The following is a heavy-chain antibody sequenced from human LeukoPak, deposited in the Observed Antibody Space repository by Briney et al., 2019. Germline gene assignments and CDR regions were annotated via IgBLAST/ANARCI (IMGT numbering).Heavy chain of an antibody. CDR1: GGSFSGYY. CDR2: INHSGST. CDR3: ARGPGYYFDS. J-gene: IGHJ4*02. Sequence: PSETLSLTCAVYGGSFSGYYWSWIRQPPGKGLDWIGEINHSGSTNYNPSLKSRVTISVDTSKNQFSLKLSSVTAADTAVYYCARGPGYYFDSWGQGTLVTVSS. V-gene: IGHV4-34*01.